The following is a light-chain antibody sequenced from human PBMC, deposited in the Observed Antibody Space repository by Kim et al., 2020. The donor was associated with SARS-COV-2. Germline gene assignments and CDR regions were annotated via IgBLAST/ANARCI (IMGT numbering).Light chain of an antibody. Sequence: GGTVTLPCGTNTGTLTSGDFPYWYQQKPRQAPRALIYNTDYKYSWTPARFSGSLLGGKAALTLSDAQAEDEADYYCLLSYGDTRKIFGGGTQLTVL. CDR1: TGTLTSGDF. V-gene: IGLV7-46*01. J-gene: IGLJ2*01. CDR3: LLSYGDTRKI. CDR2: NTD.